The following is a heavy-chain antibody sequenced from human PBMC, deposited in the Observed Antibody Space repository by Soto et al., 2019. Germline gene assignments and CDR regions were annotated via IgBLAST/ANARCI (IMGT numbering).Heavy chain of an antibody. D-gene: IGHD1-7*01. Sequence: SETLSLTCTVSGGSISSGGYYWSWIRQHPGKGLEWIGYIYYSGSTYYNPSLKSRVTISVDTSKNQFSLKLSSVTAADTAVYYCARWDWNYGHYWGQGTLVTVSS. V-gene: IGHV4-31*03. J-gene: IGHJ4*02. CDR1: GGSISSGGYY. CDR2: IYYSGST. CDR3: ARWDWNYGHY.